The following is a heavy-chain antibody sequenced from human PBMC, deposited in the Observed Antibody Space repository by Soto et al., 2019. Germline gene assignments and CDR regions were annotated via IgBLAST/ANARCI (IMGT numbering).Heavy chain of an antibody. V-gene: IGHV4-31*03. Sequence: QVQLQESGPGLVKPSQTLSLTCTVSGGSISSGGYYWSWIRQHPGKGLEWIGYIYYSGSTYYNPSLKSRFNISVAXSKNQFSLKLNSVTAADTAVYYCARWGGSSRPCDYWGQRTLVTVSS. D-gene: IGHD6-6*01. J-gene: IGHJ4*02. CDR1: GGSISSGGYY. CDR3: ARWGGSSRPCDY. CDR2: IYYSGST.